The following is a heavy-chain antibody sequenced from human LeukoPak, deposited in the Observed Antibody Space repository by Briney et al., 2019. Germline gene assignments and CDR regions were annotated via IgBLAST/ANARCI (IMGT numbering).Heavy chain of an antibody. CDR2: INHSGST. CDR1: GGSFSGYY. D-gene: IGHD6-6*01. V-gene: IGHV4-34*01. CDR3: REQLVNGVRGWYFDL. Sequence: SETLSLTCAVYGGSFSGYYWSWIRQPPGKGLEWIGEINHSGSTNYDPSLKSRVTISVDTSKNQFSLKLSSVTAADTAVYYCREQLVNGVRGWYFDLWGRGTLVTVSS. J-gene: IGHJ2*01.